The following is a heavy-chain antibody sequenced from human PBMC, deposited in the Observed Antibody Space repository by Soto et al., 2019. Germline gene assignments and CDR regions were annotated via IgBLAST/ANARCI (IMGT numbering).Heavy chain of an antibody. J-gene: IGHJ6*02. CDR1: GDSFTSYW. CDR2: IYPGDSDT. V-gene: IGHV5-51*01. Sequence: GESLKNSCKGSGDSFTSYWIGWVRQMPGKGLEWMGIIYPGDSDTRYSPSFQGQVTISADKSISTAYLQWSSLKASDTAMYYCARLSRNGGGVCGMDVSGQGTMVTVSS. CDR3: ARLSRNGGGVCGMDV. D-gene: IGHD2-8*01.